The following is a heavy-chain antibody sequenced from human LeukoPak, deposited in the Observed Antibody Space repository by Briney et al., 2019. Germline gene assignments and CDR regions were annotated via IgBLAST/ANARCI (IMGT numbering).Heavy chain of an antibody. Sequence: PSQTLSLTCTVSGGSISSGSYYWSWIRQPAGKGLEWIGRIYTSGSTNYNPSLKSRVTISVDTSKNQFSLKLSSVTAADTAVYYCARHEGKVATYVYWGQGTLVTVSS. J-gene: IGHJ4*02. CDR1: GGSISSGSYY. D-gene: IGHD5-12*01. CDR2: IYTSGST. V-gene: IGHV4-61*02. CDR3: ARHEGKVATYVY.